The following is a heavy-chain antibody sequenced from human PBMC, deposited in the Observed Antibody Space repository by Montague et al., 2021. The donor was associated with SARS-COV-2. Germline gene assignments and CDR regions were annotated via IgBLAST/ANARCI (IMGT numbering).Heavy chain of an antibody. CDR3: ASGRQHINMVVVVVTGGEYYFDF. D-gene: IGHD3-22*01. J-gene: IGHJ4*02. Sequence: SETLSLTCAVYDGSFSDYSWSWIRQPPGKGLVWSGEINHRGSTNYNPSLKSRVTISVDTSKNQFSLKMTSVTAADTAVYYCASGRQHINMVVVVVTGGEYYFDFWGQGTLVAVSS. CDR2: INHRGST. CDR1: DGSFSDYS. V-gene: IGHV4-34*01.